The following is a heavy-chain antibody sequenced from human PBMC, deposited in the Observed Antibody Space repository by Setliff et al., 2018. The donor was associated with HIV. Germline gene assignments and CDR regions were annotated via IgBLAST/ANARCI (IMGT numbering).Heavy chain of an antibody. CDR1: GDAFTDYY. V-gene: IGHV1-2*02. J-gene: IGHJ6*02. D-gene: IGHD3-10*01. CDR3: ARGKGVGGVIITGGLDV. Sequence: ASVKVSCKASGDAFTDYYIHWVRQAPGQGLEWMGWINPNSGGTNYAQKFQGRVTMTRDTSISTAFMELSSLTSEDTAVYYCARGKGVGGVIITGGLDVWGQGTTVTVSS. CDR2: INPNSGGT.